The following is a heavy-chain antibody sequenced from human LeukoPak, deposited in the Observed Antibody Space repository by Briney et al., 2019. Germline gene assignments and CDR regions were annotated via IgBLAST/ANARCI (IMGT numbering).Heavy chain of an antibody. D-gene: IGHD3-22*01. Sequence: ASVNVSFTASGYTFTIYGISWVRQAPGQGLEWMGWISAYNGNTNYAQKLQGRVTMTTDTSTSTAYMEVRSLRSDDTAVYYCARETPVYYDSSGYSYYYYYMDVWGKGTTVTVSS. CDR3: ARETPVYYDSSGYSYYYYYMDV. V-gene: IGHV1-18*01. CDR2: ISAYNGNT. CDR1: GYTFTIYG. J-gene: IGHJ6*03.